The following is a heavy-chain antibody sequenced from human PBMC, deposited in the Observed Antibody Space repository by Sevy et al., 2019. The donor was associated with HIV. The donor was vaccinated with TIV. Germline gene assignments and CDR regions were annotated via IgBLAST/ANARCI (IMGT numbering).Heavy chain of an antibody. V-gene: IGHV3-30-3*01. Sequence: GGSLRLSCAASGFAFSTHAMHWVRQSPGKGLEWVAGISSEGTETFYAASVEGRFTISRDNSKNTLSLQLNSLRPEDTAVYYCARDGGNSVKWYPLYWGHGTLVTVSS. CDR1: GFAFSTHA. J-gene: IGHJ4*01. D-gene: IGHD2-2*01. CDR2: ISSEGTET. CDR3: ARDGGNSVKWYPLY.